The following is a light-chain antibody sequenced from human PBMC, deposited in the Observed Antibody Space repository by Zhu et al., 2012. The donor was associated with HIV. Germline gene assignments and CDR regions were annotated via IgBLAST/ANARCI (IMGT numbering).Light chain of an antibody. CDR1: EPIAKD. V-gene: IGKV1-9*01. J-gene: IGKJ3*01. Sequence: DFQLTQSPSFLSASVGDRVTITCRASEPIAKDLARYQHKPGKAPKLLIYDASTLQSGVPSTFSGSGSGTEFTLTISSLQPEDFAIYYCQQLYTYPLFTFGPGTKVDIK. CDR3: QQLYTYPLFT. CDR2: DAS.